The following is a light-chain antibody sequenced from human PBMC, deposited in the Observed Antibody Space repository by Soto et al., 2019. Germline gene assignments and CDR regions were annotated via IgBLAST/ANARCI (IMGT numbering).Light chain of an antibody. J-gene: IGKJ5*01. Sequence: EIVLTQSPATLSLSPGERATLSCRASQSVSSYLAWYQQKPGQAPRLLIYDASNRATGIPARFSGSGSGTDFTLTISSLEPEDFAVYHCQQRSNWPPITFGQGTRLEI. CDR3: QQRSNWPPIT. CDR2: DAS. CDR1: QSVSSY. V-gene: IGKV3-11*01.